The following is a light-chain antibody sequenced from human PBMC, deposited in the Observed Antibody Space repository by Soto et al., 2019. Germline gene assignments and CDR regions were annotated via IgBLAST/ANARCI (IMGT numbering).Light chain of an antibody. V-gene: IGKV3-20*01. J-gene: IGKJ2*01. CDR3: QQYRASPYT. CDR2: ASS. CDR1: QSIVGRS. Sequence: EIVLTQSPGTLSLSPGARATLSCRASQSIVGRSLAWYQQLPGQAPRILIYASSTRASGVPDRFSGSGSESEFTLTIAGLKPDDFAVYYCQQYRASPYTFGRGTRLEI.